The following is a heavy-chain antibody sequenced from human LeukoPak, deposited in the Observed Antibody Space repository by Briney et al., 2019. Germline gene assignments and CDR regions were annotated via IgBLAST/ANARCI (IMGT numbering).Heavy chain of an antibody. J-gene: IGHJ4*02. Sequence: AAGKVSCKGSGGTFISYAISWVRQAPGQGREWMGGIIPIFGTANYAQKFQGRVTITADKSTSTAYMELSSLRSEDTAVYYCARARIAAAGDYFDYWGQGTLVTVSS. CDR2: IIPIFGTA. CDR1: GGTFISYA. V-gene: IGHV1-69*06. D-gene: IGHD6-13*01. CDR3: ARARIAAAGDYFDY.